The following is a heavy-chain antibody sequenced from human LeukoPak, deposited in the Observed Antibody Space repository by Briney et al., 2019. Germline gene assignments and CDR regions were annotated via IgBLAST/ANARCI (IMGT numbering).Heavy chain of an antibody. V-gene: IGHV3-53*01. Sequence: GGSLRLSCAASGFTTITNDMTWVRQPPGKGLDWVSVLYSDGNTKYADSVQGRFTISRDNSKNTLYLEMNSLSPDDTAVYYCARGVEPLAANTLAYWGQGTLVTVSS. CDR3: ARGVEPLAANTLAY. D-gene: IGHD1-14*01. J-gene: IGHJ4*02. CDR1: GFTTITND. CDR2: LYSDGNT.